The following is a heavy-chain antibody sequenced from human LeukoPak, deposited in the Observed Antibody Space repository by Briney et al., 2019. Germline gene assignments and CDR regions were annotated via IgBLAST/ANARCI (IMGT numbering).Heavy chain of an antibody. J-gene: IGHJ4*02. CDR1: GYTFTCYD. V-gene: IGHV1-8*01. CDR3: ARRYCSGGSCFRRKHYFDY. Sequence: ASVKVSCKASGYTFTCYDINWVRQATGQGLEWMGWMNPNSGNTGYAQKFQGRVTMTRNTSISTAYMELSSLRSEDTAVYYCARRYCSGGSCFRRKHYFDYWGQGTLVTVSS. D-gene: IGHD2-15*01. CDR2: MNPNSGNT.